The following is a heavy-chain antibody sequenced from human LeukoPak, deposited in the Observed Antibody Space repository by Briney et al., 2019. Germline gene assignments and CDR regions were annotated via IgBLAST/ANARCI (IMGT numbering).Heavy chain of an antibody. J-gene: IGHJ4*02. CDR1: GITFDDYA. V-gene: IGHV3-9*01. CDR2: ISWNSGSI. Sequence: GGSLRLSCAASGITFDDYAMHWVRQLPGKGLEWVSGISWNSGSIDYADSVKGRFTISRDNAKNSLYLQMNSLRAEDTALYYCAKGYCASPTCRFAYWGQGTLVTVSS. CDR3: AKGYCASPTCRFAY. D-gene: IGHD2-2*01.